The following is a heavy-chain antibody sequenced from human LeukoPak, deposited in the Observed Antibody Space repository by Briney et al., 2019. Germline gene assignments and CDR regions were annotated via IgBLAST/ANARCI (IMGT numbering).Heavy chain of an antibody. CDR2: MSHNRGT. J-gene: IGHJ6*04. D-gene: IGHD3-10*01. CDR3: ASYYASGVSAYNYYGMDV. Sequence: KSSETLSLTCAVSGYSISSGYYWAWIRQPPGKGLEWIGSMSHNRGTYYNPSLKSRVTISMDTSKNQFSLRLSSVTAADTAVYYCASYYASGVSAYNYYGMDVWGKGTTVTVSS. CDR1: GYSISSGYY. V-gene: IGHV4-38-2*01.